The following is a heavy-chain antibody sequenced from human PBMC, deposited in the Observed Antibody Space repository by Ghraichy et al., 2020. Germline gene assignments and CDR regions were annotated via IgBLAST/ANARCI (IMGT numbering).Heavy chain of an antibody. J-gene: IGHJ4*02. CDR1: GGSISSYY. V-gene: IGHV4-59*01. Sequence: SQTLSLTCTVSGGSISSYYWSWIRQPPGKGLEWIGYIYYSGSTNYNPSLKSRVTISVDTSKNQFSLKLSSVTAADTAVYYCARSIAAAGNPFDYWGQVTLVTVSS. CDR2: IYYSGST. CDR3: ARSIAAAGNPFDY. D-gene: IGHD6-13*01.